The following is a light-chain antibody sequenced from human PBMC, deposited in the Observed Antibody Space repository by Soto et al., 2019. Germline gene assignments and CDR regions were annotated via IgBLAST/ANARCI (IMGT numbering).Light chain of an antibody. V-gene: IGLV2-18*02. CDR1: SSDAGSYNR. Sequence: QSALTQPPSVSGSPGQSVTISCTGTSSDAGSYNRVSWYQQPPGTAPKLMIYEVSNRPSGVPDRFSGSKSGNTASLTISGLQAEDEADYYCSSYTSSSTSVFGTGTKVTVL. CDR2: EVS. J-gene: IGLJ1*01. CDR3: SSYTSSSTSV.